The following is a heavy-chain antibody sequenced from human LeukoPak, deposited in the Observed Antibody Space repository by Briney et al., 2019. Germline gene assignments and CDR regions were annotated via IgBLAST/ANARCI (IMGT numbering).Heavy chain of an antibody. CDR1: GGTISSYY. CDR3: AFDSSGSSYYGLDV. D-gene: IGHD6-19*01. J-gene: IGHJ6*02. Sequence: SETLSLTCTASGGTISSYYWSWIRQPPGKGLEWMGYIYYSGSTNYNPSLKSRVTISVDTYKNQFSLKLSSVTAADTAVYYCAFDSSGSSYYGLDVWVQGTTVSVSS. V-gene: IGHV4-59*01. CDR2: IYYSGST.